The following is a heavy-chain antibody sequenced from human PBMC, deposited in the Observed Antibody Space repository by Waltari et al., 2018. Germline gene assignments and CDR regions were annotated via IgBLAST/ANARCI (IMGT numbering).Heavy chain of an antibody. J-gene: IGHJ4*02. V-gene: IGHV1-2*02. Sequence: QVQLVQSGTEVKKPGASVKVSCKASGYSFTDYHVNWMRQAPGQGLEWMGWITPNSGDIIYAQKFQGRVTMTRDTSIRTAYMELRSLTSDDTAVYYCARGFCSGGTCYGGGWGQGTLVTVSS. CDR3: ARGFCSGGTCYGGG. CDR2: ITPNSGDI. CDR1: GYSFTDYH. D-gene: IGHD2-15*01.